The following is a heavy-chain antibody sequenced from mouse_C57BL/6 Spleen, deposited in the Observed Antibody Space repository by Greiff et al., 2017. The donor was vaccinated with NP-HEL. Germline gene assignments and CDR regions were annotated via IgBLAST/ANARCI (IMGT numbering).Heavy chain of an antibody. D-gene: IGHD1-1*01. Sequence: QVQLQQSGAELMKPGASVKLSCKATGYTFTGYWIEWVKQRPGHGLEWIGEILPGSGSTNYNEKFKGKATFTADTSSNTAYMQLSSLTTEDSAIYYCARRFTTVVATSPYYAMDYWGQGTSVTVSS. CDR2: ILPGSGST. CDR1: GYTFTGYW. J-gene: IGHJ4*01. V-gene: IGHV1-9*01. CDR3: ARRFTTVVATSPYYAMDY.